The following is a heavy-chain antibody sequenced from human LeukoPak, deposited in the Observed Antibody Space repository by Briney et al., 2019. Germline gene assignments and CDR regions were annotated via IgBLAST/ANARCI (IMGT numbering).Heavy chain of an antibody. CDR1: GYSFTSYW. D-gene: IGHD2-2*03. CDR2: IYPGDSDT. V-gene: IGHV5-51*01. Sequence: GESLKISCKGSGYSFTSYWIGWVRQMPGKGLEWMGIIYPGDSDTRYSPSFQGQVTISADKSISTAYLQWSSLKASDTAMYYCARHLGYCSSTSCPKSPGAFDIWGQGTMVTVSS. CDR3: ARHLGYCSSTSCPKSPGAFDI. J-gene: IGHJ3*02.